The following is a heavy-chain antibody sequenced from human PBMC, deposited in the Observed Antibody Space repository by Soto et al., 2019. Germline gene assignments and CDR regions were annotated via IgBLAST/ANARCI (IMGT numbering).Heavy chain of an antibody. CDR3: ARTFGYCSGGSCYSNYYYYYMDV. J-gene: IGHJ6*03. V-gene: IGHV4-59*01. CDR2: IYYSGST. CDR1: GGSISSYY. Sequence: SETLSLTCTVSGGSISSYYWSWIRQPPGKGLEWIGYIYYSGSTNYNPSLKSRVTISVDTSKNQFSLKLSSVTAADTAVNYCARTFGYCSGGSCYSNYYYYYMDVWGKGTTVTVSS. D-gene: IGHD2-15*01.